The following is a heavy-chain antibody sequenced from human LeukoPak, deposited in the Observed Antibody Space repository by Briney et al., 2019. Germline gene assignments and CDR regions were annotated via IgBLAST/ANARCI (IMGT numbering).Heavy chain of an antibody. CDR3: ARGLRYCSSTSCHPYYYYYYYMDV. CDR2: IYYSGNT. CDR1: GGSISSSSHF. D-gene: IGHD2-2*01. J-gene: IGHJ6*03. Sequence: SETLSLTCTVSGGSISSSSHFWGWVRQAPGKGLEWIASIYYSGNTYYNPSLKSRVTIFEDTSKNQFSLKLSSVTAADTAVYYCARGLRYCSSTSCHPYYYYYYYMDVWGKGTTVTVSS. V-gene: IGHV4-39*07.